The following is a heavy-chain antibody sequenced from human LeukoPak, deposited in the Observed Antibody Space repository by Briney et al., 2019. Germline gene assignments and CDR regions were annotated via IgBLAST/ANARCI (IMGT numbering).Heavy chain of an antibody. CDR2: ISSYGSGT. CDR1: GFTFSNFC. J-gene: IGHJ4*02. V-gene: IGHV3-74*01. D-gene: IGHD1-26*01. Sequence: GRSLRLSCAASGFTFSNFCMHWVRQAPGPGLGWGSRISSYGSGTTYADSLHARFTISRDNAKNILYLQMNSLRVEDTAVYYCTRERGGATWGEWNYWGQGTLVTVSP. CDR3: TRERGGATWGEWNY.